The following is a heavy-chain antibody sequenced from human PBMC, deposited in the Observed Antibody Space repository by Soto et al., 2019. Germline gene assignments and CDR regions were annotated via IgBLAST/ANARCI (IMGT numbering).Heavy chain of an antibody. J-gene: IGHJ2*01. D-gene: IGHD3-9*01. V-gene: IGHV2-5*01. CDR2: IYWNDDK. CDR1: GFSLSTSGVG. Sequence: GSGPTLVNPTQTLTLTCTFAGFSLSTSGVGVGWIRQPPGKALEWLALIYWNDDKRYSPSLKSRLTITKDTSKNQVVLTMTNMDPVDTATYYCAHTADHYDILTGPNWYFDLWARGTLGTVSS. CDR3: AHTADHYDILTGPNWYFDL.